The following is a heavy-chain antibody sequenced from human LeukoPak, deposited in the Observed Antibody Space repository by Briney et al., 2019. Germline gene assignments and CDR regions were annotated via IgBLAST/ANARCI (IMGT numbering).Heavy chain of an antibody. CDR1: GGSFSGYY. CDR2: INHSGST. V-gene: IGHV4-34*01. D-gene: IGHD5-18*01. CDR3: ARVGRGYSYGYPDY. J-gene: IGHJ4*02. Sequence: SETLSLTCAVYGGSFSGYYWSWIRQPPGKGLEWIGEINHSGSTNYNPSLKSRVTISVDTSKNQFSLKLSSVTAADTAVYYCARVGRGYSYGYPDYWGQGTLVTVSS.